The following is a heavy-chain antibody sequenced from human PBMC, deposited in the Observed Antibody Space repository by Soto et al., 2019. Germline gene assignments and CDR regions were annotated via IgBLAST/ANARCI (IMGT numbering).Heavy chain of an antibody. CDR1: GGTFSDST. CDR3: ARNGTLAGCSYGMDV. Sequence: QVQLVQSGAELRKPGSSVKVSCKASGGTFSDSTINWVRQAPGQLLEWMGGIIPIFDTANYAEKFQVRVTITADDSTSTSFMEVSSLRSEDTAVYYCARNGTLAGCSYGMDVWGQGTMVTVSS. CDR2: IIPIFDTA. V-gene: IGHV1-69*01. D-gene: IGHD1-1*01. J-gene: IGHJ6*02.